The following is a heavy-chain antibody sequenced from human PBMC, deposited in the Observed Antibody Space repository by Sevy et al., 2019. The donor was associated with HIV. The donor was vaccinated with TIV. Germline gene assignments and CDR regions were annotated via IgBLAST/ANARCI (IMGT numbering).Heavy chain of an antibody. D-gene: IGHD3-16*01. CDR2: MNPNSGNT. V-gene: IGHV1-8*01. Sequence: ASVKVSCKASGYTFTSYDINWVRQATGQGLEWMGWMNPNSGNTDHAQEFQGRVTMTRDTSKSTAYMELSSQRFEDTAVYYCARGRGSKSLDVWGQGTTVTVSS. CDR1: GYTFTSYD. CDR3: ARGRGSKSLDV. J-gene: IGHJ6*02.